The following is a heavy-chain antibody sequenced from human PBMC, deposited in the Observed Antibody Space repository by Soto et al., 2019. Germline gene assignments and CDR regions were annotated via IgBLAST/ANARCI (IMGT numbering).Heavy chain of an antibody. CDR1: GYTFTTYD. CDR2: MNPNSGNT. D-gene: IGHD2-15*01. V-gene: IGHV1-8*01. Sequence: GASVKVSCKASGYTFTTYDINWGRQATEQRHEWMGWMNPNSGNTGYAQKFQGRVTMTRNTSISTAYMELSSLRSEDTAVYYCARGRGYCSGGSCYSFVRAFDIWGQGTMVTVSS. J-gene: IGHJ3*02. CDR3: ARGRGYCSGGSCYSFVRAFDI.